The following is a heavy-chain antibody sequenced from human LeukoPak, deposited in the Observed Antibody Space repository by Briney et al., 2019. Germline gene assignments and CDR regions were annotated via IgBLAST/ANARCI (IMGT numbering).Heavy chain of an antibody. Sequence: SQTLSLTCTVSGGSISSGDYYWSWIRQPPGKGLEWIGYIYYSGSTYYNPSPKSRVTISVDTSKNQFSLKLSSVTAADTAVYYCARTRYYDFWSGYSDYWGQGTLVTVSS. V-gene: IGHV4-30-4*08. CDR3: ARTRYYDFWSGYSDY. D-gene: IGHD3-3*01. CDR1: GGSISSGDYY. J-gene: IGHJ4*02. CDR2: IYYSGST.